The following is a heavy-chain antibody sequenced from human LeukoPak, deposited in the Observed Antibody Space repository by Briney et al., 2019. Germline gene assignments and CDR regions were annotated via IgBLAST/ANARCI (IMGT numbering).Heavy chain of an antibody. J-gene: IGHJ4*02. CDR3: AKVTGRDGYKDVIDY. D-gene: IGHD5-24*01. CDR2: ISDGGRNT. CDR1: GFTFSSYA. Sequence: GALRLSCAASGFTFSSYAMTWIRQAPGKGLEWVSIISDGGRNTNFADSAKGRFTISRDNSKNTLYLQMNSLRVEDTAVYYCAKVTGRDGYKDVIDYWGQGILVAVSS. V-gene: IGHV3-23*01.